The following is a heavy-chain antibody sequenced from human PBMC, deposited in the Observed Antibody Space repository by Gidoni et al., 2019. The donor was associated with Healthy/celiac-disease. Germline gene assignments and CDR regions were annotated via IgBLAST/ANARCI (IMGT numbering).Heavy chain of an antibody. CDR1: GGSISSSSYY. CDR2: NYYSGRT. D-gene: IGHD3-22*01. J-gene: IGHJ4*02. CDR3: ARRDDSSGYRHEFDY. Sequence: QLQLQESGPGLVKPSETLSLTCTVSGGSISSSSYYWGWIRQPPGKGLEWLGSNYYSGRTYYNPSLKSRVTISVDTSKNQFSRKLSSVTAADTAVYYCARRDDSSGYRHEFDYGGQGTLVTVSS. V-gene: IGHV4-39*01.